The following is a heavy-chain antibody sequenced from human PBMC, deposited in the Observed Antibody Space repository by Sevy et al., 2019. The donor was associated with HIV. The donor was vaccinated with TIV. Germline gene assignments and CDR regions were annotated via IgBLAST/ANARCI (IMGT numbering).Heavy chain of an antibody. CDR3: ARSLYKSHSKDAFDV. D-gene: IGHD1-20*01. CDR2: LYHTGST. J-gene: IGHJ3*01. V-gene: IGHV4-30-2*06. Sequence: KQSQTLSLTCDVSGDSISSGEYSWSWIRQSPGKGLEWIAYLYHTGSTFYNPSLRSRVSISIDEAKNQLALRLTSVTAADTAVYFCARSLYKSHSKDAFDVWGQGTMVTVSS. CDR1: GDSISSGEYS.